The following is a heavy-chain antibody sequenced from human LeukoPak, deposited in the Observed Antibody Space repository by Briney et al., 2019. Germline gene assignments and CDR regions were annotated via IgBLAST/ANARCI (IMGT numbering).Heavy chain of an antibody. V-gene: IGHV4-34*01. CDR3: ARTRGYSYGPQIY. Sequence: SETLSLTCAVYGGSFSGYYWSWIRQPPGKGLEWIGEINHSGSTNYNPSLKSRVTISVDTSKNQFSLKLSSVTAADTAVYYCARTRGYSYGPQIYWGQGTLVTVSS. CDR1: GGSFSGYY. D-gene: IGHD5-18*01. CDR2: INHSGST. J-gene: IGHJ4*02.